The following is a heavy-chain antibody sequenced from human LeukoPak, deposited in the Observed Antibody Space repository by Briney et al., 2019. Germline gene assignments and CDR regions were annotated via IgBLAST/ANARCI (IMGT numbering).Heavy chain of an antibody. V-gene: IGHV3-7*01. J-gene: IGHJ6*03. CDR2: IKQDGSEK. CDR3: ARDDRGRYYYGSGRYYYSYYMDV. D-gene: IGHD3-10*01. Sequence: PGGSLRLSCAASGFTFTSHWMSWVRQAPRKGLEWVANIKQDGSEKYYVDSVKGRFTISRDNAKNSLYLQMNSLRAEDTAVYYCARDDRGRYYYGSGRYYYSYYMDVWGKGTTVTVSS. CDR1: GFTFTSHW.